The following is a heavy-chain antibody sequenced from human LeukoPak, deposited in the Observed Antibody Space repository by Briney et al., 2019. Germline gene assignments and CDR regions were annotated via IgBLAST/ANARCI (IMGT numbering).Heavy chain of an antibody. D-gene: IGHD6-13*01. CDR2: ISSSGSTI. V-gene: IGHV3-48*04. Sequence: GGSLRLSCAASGFTFSSYSMNWVRQAPGKGLEWVSYISSSGSTIYYADSVKGRFTISRDNAKNSLYLQMNSLRAEDTAVYYCARQSSSWYGSGMDVWGQGTTVTVSS. CDR3: ARQSSSWYGSGMDV. J-gene: IGHJ6*02. CDR1: GFTFSSYS.